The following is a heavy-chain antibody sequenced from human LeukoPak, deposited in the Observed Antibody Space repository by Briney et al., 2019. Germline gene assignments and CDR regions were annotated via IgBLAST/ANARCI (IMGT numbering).Heavy chain of an antibody. CDR3: ARDQEGSGSSNLDY. D-gene: IGHD1-26*01. V-gene: IGHV4-39*07. CDR2: IYYSGST. Sequence: PSETLSLTCTVSGGSISSSSYYWGWLRQPPGKGLEWIGSIYYSGSTYYNPSLKSRVTISVDTSKNQFSLKLSSVTAADTAVYYCARDQEGSGSSNLDYWGQGTLVTVSS. CDR1: GGSISSSSYY. J-gene: IGHJ4*02.